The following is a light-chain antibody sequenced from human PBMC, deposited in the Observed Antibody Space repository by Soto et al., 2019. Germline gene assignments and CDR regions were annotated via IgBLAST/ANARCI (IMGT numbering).Light chain of an antibody. CDR2: DAS. CDR3: QQDDSSSPT. J-gene: IGKJ2*01. CDR1: QNISVW. Sequence: DIQMTQSPSTLSASVGDGVTITCRASQNISVWLAWYQQRPGKAPKFLMYDASSLETGVPSRFSGSGSGTEFTLTIRSLQPDDAANYYCQQDDSSSPTFGQGTKLEIK. V-gene: IGKV1-5*01.